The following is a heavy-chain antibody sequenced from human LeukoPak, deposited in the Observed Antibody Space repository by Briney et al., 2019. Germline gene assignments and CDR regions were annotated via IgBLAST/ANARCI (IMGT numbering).Heavy chain of an antibody. D-gene: IGHD3-22*01. CDR2: MYSTGST. V-gene: IGHV4-4*07. CDR3: AREGQDHYDSSGHRNWFDP. Sequence: PSETLSLTCSVSGGSISSYYWSWIRQPAGKGLEWIGRMYSTGSTNYNPPLKSRVTMSVDTSKNQFSLKMTSVTAADTAVYYCAREGQDHYDSSGHRNWFDPWGQGTLVTVYS. CDR1: GGSISSYY. J-gene: IGHJ5*02.